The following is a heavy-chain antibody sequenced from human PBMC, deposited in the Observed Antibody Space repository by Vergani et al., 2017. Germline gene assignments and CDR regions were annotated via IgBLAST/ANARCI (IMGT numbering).Heavy chain of an antibody. V-gene: IGHV5-51*01. CDR2: IYAGDSDV. CDR3: TRHVPCGDGACLHCDQ. Sequence: EVQLVQSGAEVKKPGESLKISCQGSGYSITNYWIAWVRQRPGKGLEWMGIIYAGDSDVRYSPSFQGQVTMSVDKSLSTAYLQWSSLKASDTAIYYCTRHVPCGDGACLHCDQWGQGTQVTVSS. D-gene: IGHD2-21*01. J-gene: IGHJ4*02. CDR1: GYSITNYW.